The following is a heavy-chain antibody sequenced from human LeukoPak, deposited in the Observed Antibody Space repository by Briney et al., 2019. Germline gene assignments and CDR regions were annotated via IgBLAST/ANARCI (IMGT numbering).Heavy chain of an antibody. CDR3: VTAGQYRFDN. CDR2: MNSGGNMI. CDR1: GFTFSNSW. V-gene: IGHV3-74*01. D-gene: IGHD5-18*01. J-gene: IGHJ4*02. Sequence: GGSLRLSCAASGFTFSNSWMHWVRQTPGKGLAWVSRMNSGGNMIYYADSVKGWFIISRDNAKNTLYLQMHSLRDEDTAVYYCVTAGQYRFDNWGRGTLVTVSS.